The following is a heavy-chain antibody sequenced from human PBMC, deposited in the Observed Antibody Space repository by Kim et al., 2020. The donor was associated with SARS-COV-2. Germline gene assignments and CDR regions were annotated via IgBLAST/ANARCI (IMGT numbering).Heavy chain of an antibody. CDR2: ISYDGSNK. CDR3: ARDIAVAGFSFDY. V-gene: IGHV3-30*04. CDR1: GFTFSSYA. Sequence: GGSLRLSCAASGFTFSSYAMHWVRQAPGKGLEWVAVISYDGSNKYYADSVKGRFTISRDNSKNTLYLQMNSLRAEDTAVYYCARDIAVAGFSFDYWGQGTLVTVSS. D-gene: IGHD6-19*01. J-gene: IGHJ4*02.